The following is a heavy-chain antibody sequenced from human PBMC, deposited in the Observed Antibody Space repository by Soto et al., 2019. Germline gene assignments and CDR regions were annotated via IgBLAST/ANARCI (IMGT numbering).Heavy chain of an antibody. Sequence: SETLSLTCTVSGGSISSSSYYWGWIRQPPGKGLEWIGSIYYSGSTYYNPSLKSRVTISVDTSKNQFSLKLSSVTAADTAVYYCARFPAASMDTINVDYWGQGTLVTVSS. J-gene: IGHJ4*02. V-gene: IGHV4-39*01. CDR1: GGSISSSSYY. CDR3: ARFPAASMDTINVDY. D-gene: IGHD5-18*01. CDR2: IYYSGST.